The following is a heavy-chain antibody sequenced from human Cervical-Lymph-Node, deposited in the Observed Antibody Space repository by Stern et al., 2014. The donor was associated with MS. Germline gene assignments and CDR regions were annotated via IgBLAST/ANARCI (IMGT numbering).Heavy chain of an antibody. CDR2: IFPGFGTP. CDR1: GGTFSKFP. V-gene: IGHV1-69*01. J-gene: IGHJ5*02. CDR3: ALSSETSDRWYSLGYDL. Sequence: VQLVESGAEVTKPGSSVKGSCKASGGTFSKFPSSWVRQAPGQGLEWMGGIFPGFGTPPYAQEFRCRVTITADVSTSTVYMELSSLRSDDTAVYYCALSSETSDRWYSLGYDLWGQGTLVTVSS. D-gene: IGHD6-13*01.